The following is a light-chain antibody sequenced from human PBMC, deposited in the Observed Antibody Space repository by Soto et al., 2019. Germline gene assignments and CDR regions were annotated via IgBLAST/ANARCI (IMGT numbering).Light chain of an antibody. Sequence: QSALTQPASVSGSPGLSIAISCTGTSSDVGGYNSVSWYQQHPGKAPKLMIYDVSNRPSRVSNRFSGSKSGNTASLTISGLQAEDEGDYYCSSYTTGGSYVFGTGTKLTVL. CDR3: SSYTTGGSYV. V-gene: IGLV2-14*01. CDR2: DVS. CDR1: SSDVGGYNS. J-gene: IGLJ1*01.